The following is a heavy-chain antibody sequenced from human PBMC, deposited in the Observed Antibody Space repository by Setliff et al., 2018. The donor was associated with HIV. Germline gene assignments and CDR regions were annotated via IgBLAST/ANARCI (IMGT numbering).Heavy chain of an antibody. CDR1: GGSISNSY. V-gene: IGHV4-4*08. CDR2: IYTSGST. J-gene: IGHJ5*02. Sequence: LSLTCTVSGGSISNSYWTWIRQPPGKGLEWIGYIYTSGSTNYNTSLKSRVLISVDTSKNQLSLKLSSMTAADTAMYYCARARYYYDSSTYPNWFDPWCQGTLVTVSS. D-gene: IGHD3-22*01. CDR3: ARARYYYDSSTYPNWFDP.